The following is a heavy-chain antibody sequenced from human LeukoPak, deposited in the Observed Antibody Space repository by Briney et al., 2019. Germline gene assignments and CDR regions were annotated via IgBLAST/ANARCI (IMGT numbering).Heavy chain of an antibody. CDR1: GGSISNSNW. J-gene: IGHJ6*02. CDR3: ARDGRGYYESSGSTHALVYGMDV. D-gene: IGHD3-22*01. Sequence: SETLSLTCAVSGGSISNSNWWSWVRQPPGKGLEWIGEIYHSGSTNYNPSLKSRLTISVDKSKNQFSQKLTSVTAADTAVYYCARDGRGYYESSGSTHALVYGMDVWGQGTTVTVSS. V-gene: IGHV4-4*02. CDR2: IYHSGST.